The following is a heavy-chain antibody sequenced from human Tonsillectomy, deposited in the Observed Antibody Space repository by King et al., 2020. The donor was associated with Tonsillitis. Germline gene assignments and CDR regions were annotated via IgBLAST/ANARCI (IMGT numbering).Heavy chain of an antibody. Sequence: VQLVESGGGLVQPGGSLRLSCTASGFSFKTYNMNWVRQAPGKGLEWFSYISSSSGTIYYADAVKGRFTVFRDNAKNSLYLQMNRLTAGDTAVYFCARDYYASGSYSFDFWGRGTLVTVSS. CDR3: ARDYYASGSYSFDF. J-gene: IGHJ4*02. CDR2: ISSSSGTI. V-gene: IGHV3-48*01. D-gene: IGHD3-10*01. CDR1: GFSFKTYN.